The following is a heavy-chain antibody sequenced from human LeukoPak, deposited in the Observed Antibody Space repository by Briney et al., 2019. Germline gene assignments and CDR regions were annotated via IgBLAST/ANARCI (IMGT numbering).Heavy chain of an antibody. CDR1: GGSFSDYF. V-gene: IGHV4-34*01. J-gene: IGHJ4*02. CDR3: VTYYYGSSAPKRNY. D-gene: IGHD3-22*01. Sequence: SETLSLTCAVYGGSFSDYFWSWIRQPPGKGLEWIGEISHSGSTTHNPSLRSRVTISGDTSKKQFSLKLSSVTAADTAVYYCVTYYYGSSAPKRNYWGQGILVTVSS. CDR2: ISHSGST.